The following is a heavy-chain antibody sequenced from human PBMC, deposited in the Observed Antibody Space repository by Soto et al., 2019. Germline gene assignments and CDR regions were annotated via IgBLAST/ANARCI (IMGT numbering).Heavy chain of an antibody. V-gene: IGHV3-7*01. CDR3: ARGGNGYENWPPYYYYGMDV. D-gene: IGHD5-12*01. Sequence: EVQLMESGGGFVQPGGSLRLSCAASGFTFDSYWMTWVRQAPGKGLEWVAHIKQDGGQTYYVDSVKGRFTISRDNAKTSLYLQMNSLRAEDTSVYFCARGGNGYENWPPYYYYGMDVWGQGTTVTVSS. CDR1: GFTFDSYW. CDR2: IKQDGGQT. J-gene: IGHJ6*02.